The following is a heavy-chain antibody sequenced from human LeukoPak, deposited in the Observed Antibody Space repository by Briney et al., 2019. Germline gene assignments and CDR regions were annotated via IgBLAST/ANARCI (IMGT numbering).Heavy chain of an antibody. CDR3: ARDNGSGYYYDY. CDR2: IYYSGST. V-gene: IGHV4-59*13. Sequence: SETLCISCTVPGGFISSYYRSSIRQPPGKVRARSGYIYYSGSTNYTPSLKSRVTISVDTSKNQFSLKLSSVTAADTAVYYCARDNGSGYYYDYWGQGTLVTVSS. J-gene: IGHJ4*02. CDR1: GGFISSYY. D-gene: IGHD3-22*01.